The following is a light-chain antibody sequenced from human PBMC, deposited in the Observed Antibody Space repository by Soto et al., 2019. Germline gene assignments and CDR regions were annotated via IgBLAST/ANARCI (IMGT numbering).Light chain of an antibody. V-gene: IGKV1-27*01. Sequence: DIQMTQSPSSLSASVGDRVTITCRASQDISNYLAWYQQKPGKVPKVLIYAASTLRSGVPSRFSGSGSGTDFTLTISSLQPEDVASYYCQKYNSDPLTFGGGTKVDIK. CDR3: QKYNSDPLT. CDR1: QDISNY. CDR2: AAS. J-gene: IGKJ4*01.